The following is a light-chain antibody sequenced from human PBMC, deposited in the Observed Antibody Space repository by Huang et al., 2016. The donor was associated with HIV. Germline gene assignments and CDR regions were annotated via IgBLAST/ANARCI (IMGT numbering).Light chain of an antibody. Sequence: EIVLTQSPGTLSLSPGERATLSCRASQSVSSRYLAWYQQKPGQAPRLLIYGASSRATGVPDRFSGSGSGTDFTLTITRLEPEDFAVYYCQQYGSSPPRTFGQGTKVEIK. CDR1: QSVSSRY. CDR2: GAS. CDR3: QQYGSSPPRT. V-gene: IGKV3-20*01. J-gene: IGKJ1*01.